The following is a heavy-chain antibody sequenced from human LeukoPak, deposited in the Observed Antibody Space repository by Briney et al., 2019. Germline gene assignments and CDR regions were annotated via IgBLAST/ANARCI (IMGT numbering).Heavy chain of an antibody. Sequence: ASVKVSCKASGYTFTSYGISWVRQAPGQGLEWMGWISAYNGNTNYAQKLQGRVTMTTDTSTSTAYMELRSLRSDDTAVYYCARGHIVVVPAAMGDDAFDIWGQGTMVTVSS. V-gene: IGHV1-18*01. J-gene: IGHJ3*02. CDR3: ARGHIVVVPAAMGDDAFDI. CDR1: GYTFTSYG. CDR2: ISAYNGNT. D-gene: IGHD2-2*01.